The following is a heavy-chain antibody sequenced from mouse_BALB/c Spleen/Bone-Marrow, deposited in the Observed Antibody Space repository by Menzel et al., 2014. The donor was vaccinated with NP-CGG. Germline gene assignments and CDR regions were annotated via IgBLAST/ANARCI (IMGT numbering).Heavy chain of an antibody. Sequence: EVMLVESGGGLVQPGGSLRLSCATSGFTFTDYYMSWVRQPPGKALEWLGFIRNKANGYTTEYSASVKGRFTISRDNSLSILYLQMNTLRAEDSATYYCARSLYPRAMDYWGQGTSVTVSS. CDR3: ARSLYPRAMDY. J-gene: IGHJ4*01. CDR1: GFTFTDYY. D-gene: IGHD2-1*01. CDR2: IRNKANGYTT. V-gene: IGHV7-3*02.